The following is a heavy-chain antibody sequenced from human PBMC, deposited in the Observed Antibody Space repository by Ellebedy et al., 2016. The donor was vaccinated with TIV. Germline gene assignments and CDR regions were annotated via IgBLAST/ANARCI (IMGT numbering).Heavy chain of an antibody. J-gene: IGHJ4*02. CDR1: GFTFSSFG. CDR2: LWYDGSTQ. D-gene: IGHD6-19*01. Sequence: PGGSLRLSFEASGFTFSSFGMHWVRQAPGKGLAWVAVLWYDGSTQYSADSVKGRFTISRENSKNTLFLQMNDLRAEDTAVYYCARDRAGIEVAAYFDYWGQGTLVTVST. V-gene: IGHV3-33*01. CDR3: ARDRAGIEVAAYFDY.